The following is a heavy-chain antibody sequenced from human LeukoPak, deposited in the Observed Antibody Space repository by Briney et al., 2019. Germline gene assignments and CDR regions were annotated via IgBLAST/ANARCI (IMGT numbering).Heavy chain of an antibody. D-gene: IGHD4/OR15-4a*01. CDR3: ASLYGGPPGFYYYCMDV. CDR1: GGSISSSSYY. Sequence: SETLSLTCTVSGGSISSSSYYWGWIRQPPGKGLEWIGSIYYSGSTYYNPSLKSRVTISVDTSKNQFSLKLSSVTAADTAVYYCASLYGGPPGFYYYCMDVWGKGTTVTVSS. V-gene: IGHV4-39*01. CDR2: IYYSGST. J-gene: IGHJ6*03.